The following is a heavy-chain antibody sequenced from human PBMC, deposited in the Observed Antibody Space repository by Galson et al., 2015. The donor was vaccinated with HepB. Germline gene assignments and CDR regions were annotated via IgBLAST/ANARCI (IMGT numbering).Heavy chain of an antibody. D-gene: IGHD6-19*01. V-gene: IGHV3-53*01. CDR1: GFTVSSNY. Sequence: LRLSCAASGFTVSSNYMSWVRQAPGKGLEWVSVIYSGGSTYYADSVKGRFTISRDNSKNTLYLQMNSLRAEDTAVYYCAKPPRWYSSGWSTYYFHYWGQGTLVTVSS. CDR3: AKPPRWYSSGWSTYYFHY. CDR2: IYSGGST. J-gene: IGHJ4*02.